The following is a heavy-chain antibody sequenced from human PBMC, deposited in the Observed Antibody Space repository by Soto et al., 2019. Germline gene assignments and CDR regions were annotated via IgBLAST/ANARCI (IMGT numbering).Heavy chain of an antibody. CDR3: ASRGESRSFDY. J-gene: IGHJ4*02. Sequence: PSETLSLTCAVSGGSISSSKWWSWVRQPPGKGLEWIGEIYHGGSPNYNPSLKSRVTISVDKSKNQFSLNLSSVTAADTAVYYCASRGESRSFDYWGQGTLVTVSS. CDR1: GGSISSSKW. V-gene: IGHV4-4*02. CDR2: IYHGGSP. D-gene: IGHD2-21*01.